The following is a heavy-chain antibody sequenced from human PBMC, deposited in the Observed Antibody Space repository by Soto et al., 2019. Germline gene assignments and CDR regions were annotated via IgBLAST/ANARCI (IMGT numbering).Heavy chain of an antibody. V-gene: IGHV3-15*01. CDR3: TTVGIVWLFDN. CDR2: IKTKTDGGTT. CDR1: GLPFTNAW. D-gene: IGHD3-10*01. J-gene: IGHJ4*02. Sequence: EAQLVESGGGLVEPGGSLRLSCAASGLPFTNAWLSWVRKAPGKGLEWVGRIKTKTDGGTTDYAAPVKGRFTISRDDSKSTLYLQMNSLKTEDTAVYYCTTVGIVWLFDNWGQGTLVTVSS.